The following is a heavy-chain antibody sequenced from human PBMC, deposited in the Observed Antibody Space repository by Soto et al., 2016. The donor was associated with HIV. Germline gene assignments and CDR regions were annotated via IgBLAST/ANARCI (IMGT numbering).Heavy chain of an antibody. Sequence: EVQLVESGGGVVRPGGSLRLSCTASGFTLDDYGMSWVRQAPGKGLEWVSAINWNGNSTDYAATVKGRFTISRDNAKNSVYLQMDSLRADDTALYYCARGAFDVWGQGTMVSVSS. CDR1: GFTLDDYG. CDR3: ARGAFDV. CDR2: INWNGNST. V-gene: IGHV3-20*04. J-gene: IGHJ3*01.